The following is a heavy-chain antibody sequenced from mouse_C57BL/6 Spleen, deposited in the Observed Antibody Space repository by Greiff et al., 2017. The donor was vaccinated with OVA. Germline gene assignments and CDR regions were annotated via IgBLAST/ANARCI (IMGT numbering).Heavy chain of an antibody. D-gene: IGHD1-1*01. Sequence: QVQLQQSGPELVKPGASVKISCKASGYTFPDYYINWVKQRPGQGLEWIGWIFPGSGSTYYNEKFTGKATLTVYKSSSTAYMLLSSLPSEDSAVYCCAKGNYFGSSPFAYWGQGTLVTVSA. V-gene: IGHV1-75*01. CDR2: IFPGSGST. CDR1: GYTFPDYY. J-gene: IGHJ3*01. CDR3: AKGNYFGSSPFAY.